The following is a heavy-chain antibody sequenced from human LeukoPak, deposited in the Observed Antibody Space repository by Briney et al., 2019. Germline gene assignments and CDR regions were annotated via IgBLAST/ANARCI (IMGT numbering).Heavy chain of an antibody. V-gene: IGHV1-69*04. Sequence: RGASVKVSCKASGGTFSSYAISWVRQAPGQGLEWMGRIIPILGIANYAQKFQERVTITRDMSTSTAYMELSSLRSEDTAVYYCAAASNPEITISAHWGQGTLVTVSS. CDR1: GGTFSSYA. CDR3: AAASNPEITISAH. CDR2: IIPILGIA. J-gene: IGHJ4*02. D-gene: IGHD3-3*01.